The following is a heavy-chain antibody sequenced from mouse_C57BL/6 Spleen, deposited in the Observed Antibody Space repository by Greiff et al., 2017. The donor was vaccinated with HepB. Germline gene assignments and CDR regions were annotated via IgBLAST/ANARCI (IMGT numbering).Heavy chain of an antibody. CDR3: ARHEEHDYDVRGYAMDY. CDR2: FYPGSGSI. Sequence: QVQLKESGAELVKPGASVKLSCKASGYTFTEYTIHWVKQRSGQGLEWIGWFYPGSGSIKYNEKFKDKATLTADKSSSTVYMELSRLTSEDSAVYFCARHEEHDYDVRGYAMDYWGQGTSVTVSS. D-gene: IGHD2-4*01. CDR1: GYTFTEYT. V-gene: IGHV1-62-2*01. J-gene: IGHJ4*01.